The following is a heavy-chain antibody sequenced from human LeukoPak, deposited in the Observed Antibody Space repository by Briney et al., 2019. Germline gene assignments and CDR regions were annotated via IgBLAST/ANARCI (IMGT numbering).Heavy chain of an antibody. Sequence: ASVKVSCKASGYTFTSNDINWVRQAAGQGLEWMGWMNPHSGNAGYAQKFQGRVTMIRDTSISTAYMELSSLTSDDTAVYYCARIPQRVPHNWFDPWGQGTLVTVSS. CDR1: GYTFTSND. D-gene: IGHD1-1*01. CDR2: MNPHSGNA. V-gene: IGHV1-8*01. J-gene: IGHJ5*02. CDR3: ARIPQRVPHNWFDP.